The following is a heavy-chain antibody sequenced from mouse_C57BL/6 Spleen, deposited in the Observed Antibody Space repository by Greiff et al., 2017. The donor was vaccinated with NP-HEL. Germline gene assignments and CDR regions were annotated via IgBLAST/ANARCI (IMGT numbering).Heavy chain of an antibody. Sequence: EVMLVESEGGLVQPGSSMKLSCTASGFTFSDYYMAWVRQVPEKGLEWVANINYDGSSTYYLDSLKSRFIISRDNAKNILYLQMSSLKSEDTATYYCARGKLTGNFDYWGQGTTLTVSS. V-gene: IGHV5-16*01. CDR2: INYDGSST. CDR1: GFTFSDYY. CDR3: ARGKLTGNFDY. D-gene: IGHD4-1*01. J-gene: IGHJ2*01.